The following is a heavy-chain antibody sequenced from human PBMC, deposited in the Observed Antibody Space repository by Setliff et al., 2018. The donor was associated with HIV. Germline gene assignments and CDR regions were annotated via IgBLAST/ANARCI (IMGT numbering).Heavy chain of an antibody. CDR1: GGSFSSFT. CDR2: IIPLFGTA. D-gene: IGHD2-15*01. Sequence: SVKVSCKASGGSFSSFTISWVRQAPGQGLEWMGGIIPLFGTANYAQKFQGRVTITADESTSTAYMVLSSLRSEDTAVYYCARPPVVVAAGYWYFARWGRGTLVTVSS. V-gene: IGHV1-69*13. J-gene: IGHJ2*01. CDR3: ARPPVVVAAGYWYFAR.